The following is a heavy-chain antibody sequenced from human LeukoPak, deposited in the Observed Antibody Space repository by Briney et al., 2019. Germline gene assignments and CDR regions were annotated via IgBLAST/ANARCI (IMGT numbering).Heavy chain of an antibody. D-gene: IGHD3-16*01. J-gene: IGHJ4*02. Sequence: GGSLRLSCAASGFTFSSYSMNWVRQAPGKGLEWVSSISSSSSYIYYADSVKGRFTISRDNAKNSLYLQMNSLRAEDTAVYYCTRAGWYVGGNDYWGQGTLVTVSS. CDR1: GFTFSSYS. CDR3: TRAGWYVGGNDY. V-gene: IGHV3-21*01. CDR2: ISSSSSYI.